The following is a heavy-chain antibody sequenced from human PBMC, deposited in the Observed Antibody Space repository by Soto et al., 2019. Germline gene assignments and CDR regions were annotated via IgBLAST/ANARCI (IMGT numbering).Heavy chain of an antibody. CDR1: GGTFSSYA. Sequence: SVKVSCKASGGTFSSYAISWVRQAPGQGLEWMGGIIPIFGTANYAQKIQGRVTITADESTSTAYMELSSLRSEDTAVYYCARMKVDTAMGTHYYYYGMDVWVQGTTVTVSS. CDR3: ARMKVDTAMGTHYYYYGMDV. V-gene: IGHV1-69*13. CDR2: IIPIFGTA. D-gene: IGHD5-18*01. J-gene: IGHJ6*02.